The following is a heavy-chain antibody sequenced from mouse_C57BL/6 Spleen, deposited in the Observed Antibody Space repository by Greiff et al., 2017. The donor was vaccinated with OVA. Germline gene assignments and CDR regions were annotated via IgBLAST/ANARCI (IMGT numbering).Heavy chain of an antibody. CDR1: GYTFTDYN. J-gene: IGHJ2*01. Sequence: VQLQQSGPELVKPGASVKMSCKASGYTFTDYNMHWVKQSHGKSLEWIGYLNPNNGGTSYNQKFKGKATLTVNKSSSTAYMELRSLTSEDSAVYYSASEISYYGSSYGFWGQGTTLTVSS. V-gene: IGHV1-22*01. CDR3: ASEISYYGSSYGF. D-gene: IGHD1-1*01. CDR2: LNPNNGGT.